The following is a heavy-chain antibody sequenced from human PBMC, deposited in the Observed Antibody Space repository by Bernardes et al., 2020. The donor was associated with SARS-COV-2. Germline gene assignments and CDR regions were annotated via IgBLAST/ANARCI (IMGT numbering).Heavy chain of an antibody. CDR2: ISWNSGSI. J-gene: IGHJ6*02. CDR1: GFTFDDYA. Sequence: GGSLRLSCAASGFTFDDYAMHWVRQAPGKGLEWVSGISWNSGSIGYADSVKGRFTISRDNAKNSLYLQMNSLSDEDTSLYYCATLRYYYGMDLGSQGTTVTVS. V-gene: IGHV3-9*01. CDR3: ATLRYYYGMDL.